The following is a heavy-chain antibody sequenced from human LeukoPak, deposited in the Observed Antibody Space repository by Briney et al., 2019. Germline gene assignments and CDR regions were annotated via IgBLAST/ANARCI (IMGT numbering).Heavy chain of an antibody. CDR1: GFTFSSYA. V-gene: IGHV3-64D*06. J-gene: IGHJ4*02. CDR2: ISSNGGST. CDR3: VKDQCSSTSCYGRRFDS. D-gene: IGHD2-2*01. Sequence: GGSLRLSCSAPGFTFSSYAMHWVRQAPGKGLEYVSAISSNGGSTCYADSVKGRFTISRDNSKNTQYLQMSSLRAEDTAVYYCVKDQCSSTSCYGRRFDSWGQGTLVTVSS.